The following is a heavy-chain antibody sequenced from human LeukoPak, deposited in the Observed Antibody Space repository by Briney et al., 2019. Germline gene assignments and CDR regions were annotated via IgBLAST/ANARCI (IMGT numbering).Heavy chain of an antibody. V-gene: IGHV1-69*05. Sequence: ASVTVSYKASGGAFSSYAISWVRQAPGQGLEWMGRIIPIFGTANYAQKFQGRVTITTDESTSTAYMELSSLRSEDTAVYYCARAVEFVAAAILGAFDIWGQGTMVTVYS. D-gene: IGHD2-2*02. J-gene: IGHJ3*02. CDR1: GGAFSSYA. CDR2: IIPIFGTA. CDR3: ARAVEFVAAAILGAFDI.